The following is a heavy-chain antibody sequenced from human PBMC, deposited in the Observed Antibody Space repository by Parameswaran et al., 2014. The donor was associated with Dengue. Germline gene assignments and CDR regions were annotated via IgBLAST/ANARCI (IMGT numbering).Heavy chain of an antibody. CDR2: IGHSGST. V-gene: IGHV4-34*01. CDR3: ARGLFGESHINWFDP. D-gene: IGHD3-10*02. Sequence: WIRQPPGKGLEWIGEIGHSGSTHYNPSLKSRVTISLDTSKNHFSLKLNSVTAADTAFYYCARGLFGESHINWFDPWGQGTLVTVSS. J-gene: IGHJ5*02.